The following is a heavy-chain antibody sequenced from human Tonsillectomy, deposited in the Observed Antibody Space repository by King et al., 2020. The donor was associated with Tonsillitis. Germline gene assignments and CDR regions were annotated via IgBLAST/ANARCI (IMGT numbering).Heavy chain of an antibody. Sequence: VQLVESGGGLVQPGGSLRLSCAASGFSFNSYWMVWVRQAPGKGLEWVANIKEEGSEKYFVDSVRGRFTISSANAKNSLYLQMSSLRAEDTAVYYCVRDAMRGGDFDYWGQGTLVTVSS. V-gene: IGHV3-7*01. CDR3: VRDAMRGGDFDY. CDR1: GFSFNSYW. CDR2: IKEEGSEK. J-gene: IGHJ4*02. D-gene: IGHD2-2*01.